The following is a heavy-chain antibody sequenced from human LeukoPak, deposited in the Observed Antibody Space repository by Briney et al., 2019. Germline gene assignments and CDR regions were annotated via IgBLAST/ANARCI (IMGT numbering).Heavy chain of an antibody. CDR2: ISYDGSNK. Sequence: PGGSLRLSCAASGFTFSSYVMHWVRQAPGKGLEWLAVISYDGSNKNYADSVKGRLTISRDNSKNTLYLQMNSLRAEDTAVYYCARGTTVTTQNPLWGQGTLVTVSS. V-gene: IGHV3-30*03. J-gene: IGHJ4*02. CDR1: GFTFSSYV. D-gene: IGHD4-17*01. CDR3: ARGTTVTTQNPL.